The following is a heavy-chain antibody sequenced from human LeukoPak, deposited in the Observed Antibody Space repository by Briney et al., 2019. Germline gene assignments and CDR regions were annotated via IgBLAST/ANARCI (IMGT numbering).Heavy chain of an antibody. J-gene: IGHJ4*02. CDR2: INPRGST. CDR3: ARRRLGYYFDY. CDR1: GGSFSGYY. D-gene: IGHD5-24*01. V-gene: IGHV4-34*01. Sequence: SETLSLSCGVYGGSFSGYYLSWIRQPPGKGLEWIGDINPRGSTNYNPSLKSRVTLSADTSKNQFSLTLNSVTAADTAVYYCARRRLGYYFDYWGQGTLVTVSS.